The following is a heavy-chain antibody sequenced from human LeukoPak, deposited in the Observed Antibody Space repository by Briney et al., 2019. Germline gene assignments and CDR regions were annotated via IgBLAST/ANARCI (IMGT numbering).Heavy chain of an antibody. CDR3: ARVHRSIAVAGIYGMDA. V-gene: IGHV4-34*01. D-gene: IGHD6-19*01. Sequence: SETLSLTCAVYGGSFSGYYWSWIRQPLGKGLEWIGEINHSGSTNYNPSLKSRVTISVDTSKNQFSLKLSSVTAADTAVYYCARVHRSIAVAGIYGMDAWGQGTTVTVSS. CDR1: GGSFSGYY. J-gene: IGHJ6*02. CDR2: INHSGST.